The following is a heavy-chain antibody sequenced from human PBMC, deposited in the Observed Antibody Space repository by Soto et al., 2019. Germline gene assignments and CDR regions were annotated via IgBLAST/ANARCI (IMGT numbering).Heavy chain of an antibody. CDR2: ISSSSRYI. CDR3: ARASLTGTTHLGY. Sequence: GGSLRLSCAASGFTFSSYSMNWVRQAPGKGLEWVSSISSSSRYIYYADSGKGRFTISRDNAKNSLYLQMNSLRAEDTAVYYCARASLTGTTHLGYWGQGTLVTGSS. V-gene: IGHV3-21*01. J-gene: IGHJ4*02. CDR1: GFTFSSYS. D-gene: IGHD1-7*01.